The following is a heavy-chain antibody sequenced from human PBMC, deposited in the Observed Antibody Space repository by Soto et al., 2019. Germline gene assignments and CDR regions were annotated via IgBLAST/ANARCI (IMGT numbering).Heavy chain of an antibody. V-gene: IGHV4-31*03. D-gene: IGHD3-22*01. CDR2: IYYSGST. J-gene: IGHJ4*02. CDR3: ARSRDSSAFPYYYDSSGYYPTAYYFDY. CDR1: GGSISSGGYY. Sequence: QVQLQESGPGLVKPSQTLSLTCTVSGGSISSGGYYWSWIRQHPGKGLEWIGYIYYSGSTYYNPSLKSRVTISVDTSKNQFSLKLSSVTAADTAVYYCARSRDSSAFPYYYDSSGYYPTAYYFDYWGQGTLVTVSS.